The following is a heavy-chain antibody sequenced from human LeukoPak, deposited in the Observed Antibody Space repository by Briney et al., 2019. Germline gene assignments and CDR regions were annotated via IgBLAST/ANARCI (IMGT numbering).Heavy chain of an antibody. Sequence: ASVKVSCKASGYTFTSYGISWVRQAPGQGLEWMGWISAYNGNTNYAQMLQGRVTMTTDTSTSTAYMELRSLRSDNTAVYYCARRLRLGELSPLDYWGQGTLVTVSS. D-gene: IGHD3-16*02. J-gene: IGHJ4*02. CDR1: GYTFTSYG. CDR2: ISAYNGNT. V-gene: IGHV1-18*01. CDR3: ARRLRLGELSPLDY.